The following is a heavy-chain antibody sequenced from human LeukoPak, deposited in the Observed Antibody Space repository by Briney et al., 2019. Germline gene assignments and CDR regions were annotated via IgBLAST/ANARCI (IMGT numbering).Heavy chain of an antibody. J-gene: IGHJ4*02. CDR3: ARGATYAYYQDY. CDR1: GFTFSSYG. V-gene: IGHV3-74*01. Sequence: GGSLRLSCAASGFTFSSYGMHWVRQAPGKGLVWVSRIKYDASSTSYADSVKGRFTTSRDNAKNTLYLQMNSLRAEDTAVYYCARGATYAYYQDYWGQGTLVTVSS. D-gene: IGHD1-26*01. CDR2: IKYDASST.